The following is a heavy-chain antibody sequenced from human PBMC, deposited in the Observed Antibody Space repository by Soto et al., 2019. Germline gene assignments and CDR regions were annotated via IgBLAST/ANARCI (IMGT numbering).Heavy chain of an antibody. D-gene: IGHD4-17*01. J-gene: IGHJ4*01. V-gene: IGHV1-8*01. Sequence: QVQLVQSGAEVKKPGASVKVSCKTSGYTFTRYDINWVRQATGQGLEWMEWMNPKSGYTGSAQRFQGRITMTRDTSISTAYMELSSLRSEDTAMYYCARTDGDLDYWGQGTLVTVSS. CDR2: MNPKSGYT. CDR1: GYTFTRYD. CDR3: ARTDGDLDY.